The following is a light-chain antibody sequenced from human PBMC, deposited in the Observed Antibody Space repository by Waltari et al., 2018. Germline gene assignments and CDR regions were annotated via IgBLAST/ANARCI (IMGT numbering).Light chain of an antibody. CDR3: QQLQSYPLT. Sequence: IQLTQSPSSLPASVADRVTITCRASQGISSHLAWYQQKPGKAPKLLIYGASTLQGGVPSRFSGSGSGTDFTLTISCLQSEDFATYYCQQLQSYPLTSGGGTKVEIK. V-gene: IGKV1-9*01. CDR2: GAS. J-gene: IGKJ4*01. CDR1: QGISSH.